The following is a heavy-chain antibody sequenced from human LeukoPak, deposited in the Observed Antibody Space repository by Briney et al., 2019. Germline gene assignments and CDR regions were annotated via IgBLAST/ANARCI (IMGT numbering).Heavy chain of an antibody. V-gene: IGHV3-21*01. CDR1: GFTFSSYS. D-gene: IGHD2-15*01. CDR3: ARDPRYCSGGSCHSQFDY. CDR2: ISSSSSYI. J-gene: IGHJ4*02. Sequence: PGGSLRLSCAASGFTFSSYSMNWVRQAPGKGLEWVSSISSSSSYIYYADSVKGRFTISRDSSKNTLYLQMDSLRAEDTAVYYCARDPRYCSGGSCHSQFDYWRQGTLVTVSS.